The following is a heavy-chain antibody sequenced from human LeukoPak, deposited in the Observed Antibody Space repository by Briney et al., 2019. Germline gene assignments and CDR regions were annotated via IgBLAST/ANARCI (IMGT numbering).Heavy chain of an antibody. D-gene: IGHD1-26*01. CDR2: FSPKTGGS. J-gene: IGHJ4*02. V-gene: IGHV1-2*02. CDR1: GYTFIGHY. CDR3: VRDSGGSYYYXSDX. Sequence: ASVKVSCKTSGYTFIGHYMHWVRQAPGHGLEWMGWFSPKTGGSHFAQKFRGRVAMTTDTSISTAYLELSSLRSDDTAVYYCVRDSGGSYYYXSDXXGQGTLVTVX.